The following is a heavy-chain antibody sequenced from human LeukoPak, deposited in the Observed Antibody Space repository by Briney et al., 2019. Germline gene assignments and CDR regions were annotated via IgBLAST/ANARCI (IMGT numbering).Heavy chain of an antibody. J-gene: IGHJ4*02. CDR2: IDPIDSYT. Sequence: GEPLMISCTGSGYSFTYYLSSWVREMRGEGLEWMGRIDPIDSYTSYSPSFQGHVTISADKSITTAYLQWSSLKASDTAMYYCARQRSSSWYDYWGQGTLVTVSS. V-gene: IGHV5-10-1*01. CDR3: ARQRSSSWYDY. CDR1: GYSFTYYL. D-gene: IGHD6-13*01.